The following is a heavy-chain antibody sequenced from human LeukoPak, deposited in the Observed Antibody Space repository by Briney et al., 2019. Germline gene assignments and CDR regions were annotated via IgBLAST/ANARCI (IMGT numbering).Heavy chain of an antibody. CDR1: GFTISSNY. D-gene: IGHD3-10*01. J-gene: IGHJ4*02. CDR3: AREALGGGGY. V-gene: IGHV3-66*01. CDR2: IYSSGST. Sequence: AGSLRLSCAASGFTISSNYMSWIRQAPGKGLEWLSIIYSSGSTYYADSVKGRFTISRDNPKNTLYLQMNSLRAEDTAVYYCAREALGGGGYWGQGTLVTVSS.